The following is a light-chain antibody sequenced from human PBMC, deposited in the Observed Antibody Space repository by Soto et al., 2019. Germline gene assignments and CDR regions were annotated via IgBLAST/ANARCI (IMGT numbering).Light chain of an antibody. V-gene: IGKV1-6*01. CDR2: AAS. CDR3: LRDYNYPLT. CDR1: QGIRND. J-gene: IGKJ1*01. Sequence: AIQMTQSPSSLSASVGDRVTITCRASQGIRNDLGWYQQKPGKAPKLLIYAASSLQSGVPSRFSGSGSGTDFTRTISSLRPEDFAAYCCLRDYNYPLTFGQGTKVEI.